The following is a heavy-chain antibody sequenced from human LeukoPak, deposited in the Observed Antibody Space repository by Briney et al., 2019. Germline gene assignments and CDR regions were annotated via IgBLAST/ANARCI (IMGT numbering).Heavy chain of an antibody. Sequence: PGGSLRLSCAASGFTFSRYSMNWVRQAPGKGLEWVSFITSSSSYIYYADSMKGRFTISRDNAKNSLYLQMNSLRAEDTAVYYCAKDVVVAATLGWFDPWGQGTLVTVSS. V-gene: IGHV3-21*01. CDR3: AKDVVVAATLGWFDP. CDR2: ITSSSSYI. J-gene: IGHJ5*02. D-gene: IGHD2-15*01. CDR1: GFTFSRYS.